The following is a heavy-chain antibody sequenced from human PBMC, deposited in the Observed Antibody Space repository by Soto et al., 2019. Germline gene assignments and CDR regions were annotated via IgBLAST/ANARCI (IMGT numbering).Heavy chain of an antibody. V-gene: IGHV4-61*08. CDR2: IYYSGST. Sequence: SETLSLTCTVSGGSISSGGYYWSWIRQPPGKGLEWIGYIYYSGSTNYNPSLKSRVTISVDTSKNQFSLKLSSVTAADTAVYYCARDSDGSFDPWGQGTLVTVSS. J-gene: IGHJ5*02. CDR1: GGSISSGGYY. CDR3: ARDSDGSFDP. D-gene: IGHD1-26*01.